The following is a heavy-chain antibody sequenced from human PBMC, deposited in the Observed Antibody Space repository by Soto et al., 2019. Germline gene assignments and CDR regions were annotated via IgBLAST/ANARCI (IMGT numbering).Heavy chain of an antibody. CDR3: AREPIAVAVMTAYYYYGMDV. CDR1: GYTFTRYY. J-gene: IGHJ6*02. Sequence: ASVKVSCKASGYTFTRYYMHWVRQAPGQGLEWMGIINPSGGGTSYAQKFQGRVTMTRDTSTSTVYMELSSLRSEDTAVYYCAREPIAVAVMTAYYYYGMDVWGQGTTVTVSS. D-gene: IGHD6-19*01. CDR2: INPSGGGT. V-gene: IGHV1-46*01.